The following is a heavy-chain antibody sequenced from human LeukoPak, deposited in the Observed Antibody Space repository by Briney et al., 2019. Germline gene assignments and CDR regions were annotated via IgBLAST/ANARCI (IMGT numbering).Heavy chain of an antibody. CDR2: ITGSGTST. Sequence: GGSLRLSCVASGFTFSNYAMSWVRQAPGKGLEWVSAITGSGTSTYYADSLKGRFTISRDNSKNTVFLQMNSLRHEDTAIYYCVIWGDYDVLTGYYVPDYCGQGTLVTVSS. CDR3: VIWGDYDVLTGYYVPDY. V-gene: IGHV3-23*01. CDR1: GFTFSNYA. D-gene: IGHD3-9*01. J-gene: IGHJ4*02.